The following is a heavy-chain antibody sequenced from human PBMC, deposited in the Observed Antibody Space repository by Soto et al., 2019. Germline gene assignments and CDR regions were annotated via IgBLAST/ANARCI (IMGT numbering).Heavy chain of an antibody. V-gene: IGHV1-18*04. D-gene: IGHD6-19*01. CDR3: ARYPLRVWSFYGMDV. CDR2: ISAYNGNT. Sequence: QVQLVQSGAEVKKPGASVKVSCKASGYTFTSYGISWVRQAHGQGLEWMGWISAYNGNTNYAQKFQGRVTMTTDTSTSTAYMERRSLRSDDTAVYYCARYPLRVWSFYGMDVWGQGTTVTVSS. J-gene: IGHJ6*02. CDR1: GYTFTSYG.